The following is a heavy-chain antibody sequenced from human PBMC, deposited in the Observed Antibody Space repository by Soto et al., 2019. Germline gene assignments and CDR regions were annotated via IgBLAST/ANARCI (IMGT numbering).Heavy chain of an antibody. D-gene: IGHD1-7*01. CDR2: IYRTGST. Sequence: SETLSLTCAVSGGSFTSNNWWTWVRQPPGQGLEWIGEIYRTGSTNYNPSLKSRVTISLDKSENQFSMKVTSLTAADTAVYYCASRDPGTSVDYWGQGTLVTVSS. V-gene: IGHV4-4*02. CDR3: ASRDPGTSVDY. J-gene: IGHJ4*02. CDR1: GGSFTSNNW.